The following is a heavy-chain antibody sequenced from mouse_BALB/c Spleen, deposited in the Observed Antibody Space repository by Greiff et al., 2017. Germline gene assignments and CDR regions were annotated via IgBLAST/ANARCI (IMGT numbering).Heavy chain of an antibody. CDR1: GFTFSSYG. Sequence: VQLQQSGGGLVQPGGSLKLSCAASGFTFSSYGMSWVRQTPDKRLELVATINSNGGSTYYPDSVKGRFTISRDNAKNTLYLQMSSLKSEDTAMYYCARPPRYFDVWGAGTTVTVSS. CDR3: ARPPRYFDV. CDR2: INSNGGST. J-gene: IGHJ1*01. V-gene: IGHV5-6-3*01.